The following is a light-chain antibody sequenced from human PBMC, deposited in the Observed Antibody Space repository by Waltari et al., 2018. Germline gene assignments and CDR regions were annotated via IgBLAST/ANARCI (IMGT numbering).Light chain of an antibody. Sequence: EIVLTQSPATLSLSPGERATLSCRASQSVRSYLAWYQQKRGQAPRLLIYDSSKRATGIPARFSGSGSGTDFTLTISSLEPEDFAVYYCQQRSNWLWTFGQGTKVEFK. CDR3: QQRSNWLWT. CDR2: DSS. V-gene: IGKV3-11*01. CDR1: QSVRSY. J-gene: IGKJ1*01.